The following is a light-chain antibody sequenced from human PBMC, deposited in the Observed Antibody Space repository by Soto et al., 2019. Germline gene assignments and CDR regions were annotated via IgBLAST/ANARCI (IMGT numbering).Light chain of an antibody. CDR3: QQVKNYPRT. J-gene: IGKJ2*02. V-gene: IGKV1-9*01. Sequence: DIQLTQSPSFLSASVGDRVTITCRASQGISSYLAWYQQKPGKAPKLLIYAASTLQSGVPSRFSGSGSGTEFTLTISSLQPEDVATYYCQQVKNYPRTFGQGTKLEIK. CDR2: AAS. CDR1: QGISSY.